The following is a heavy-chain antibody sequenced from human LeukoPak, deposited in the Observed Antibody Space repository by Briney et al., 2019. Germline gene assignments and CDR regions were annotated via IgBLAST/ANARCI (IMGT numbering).Heavy chain of an antibody. CDR1: GGSISSYY. V-gene: IGHV4-59*01. CDR3: ASSGWSGSFPYYFDY. D-gene: IGHD6-19*01. J-gene: IGHJ4*02. Sequence: PSETLSLTCTVSGGSISSYYWSWIRQPPGKGLEWIGYIYYSGSTNYNPSLKGRVTISVDTSKNQFSLKLSSVTAADTAVYYCASSGWSGSFPYYFDYWGQGTLVTVSS. CDR2: IYYSGST.